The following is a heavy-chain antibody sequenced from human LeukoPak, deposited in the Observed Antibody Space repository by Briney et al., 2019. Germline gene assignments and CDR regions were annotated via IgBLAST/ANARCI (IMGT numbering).Heavy chain of an antibody. J-gene: IGHJ4*02. CDR2: ISSSSSYI. CDR3: ARAPTVLVGYCSSSSCQADY. CDR1: GFTFSSYS. Sequence: KSGGSLRLSCAASGFTFSSYSMNWVRQAPGKGLEWVSSISSSSSYIYYADSVKGRFTISRDNAKNSLYLQMNSLRAEDTAVYYCARAPTVLVGYCSSSSCQADYWGQGTLVTVSS. D-gene: IGHD2-2*01. V-gene: IGHV3-21*01.